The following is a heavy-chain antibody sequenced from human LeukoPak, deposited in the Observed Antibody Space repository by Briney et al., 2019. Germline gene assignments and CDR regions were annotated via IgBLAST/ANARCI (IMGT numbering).Heavy chain of an antibody. J-gene: IGHJ5*02. CDR3: ARGGGYSSIWNWFDP. CDR2: IYYSGST. D-gene: IGHD6-13*01. Sequence: SETLSLTCTVSGGSISSIHWSWIRQPPGKGLEWIGCIYYSGSTNYNPSLKSRVTISVDTSKYKFSLKLNSVTAADTAVYYCARGGGYSSIWNWFDPWGQGTLVTVSS. CDR1: GGSISSIH. V-gene: IGHV4-59*01.